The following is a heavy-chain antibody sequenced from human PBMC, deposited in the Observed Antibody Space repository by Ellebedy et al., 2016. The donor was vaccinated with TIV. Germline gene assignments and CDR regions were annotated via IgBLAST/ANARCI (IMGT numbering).Heavy chain of an antibody. CDR3: AKTGSSGWFAFDI. CDR1: GYTLTELS. J-gene: IGHJ3*02. CDR2: FDPEDGET. Sequence: AASVKVSCKVSGYTLTELSMHWVRQAPGKGLEWMGGFDPEDGETIYAQKFQGRVTMTEDTSTDTAYMELSSLRSEDTAVYYCAKTGSSGWFAFDIWGQGTMVTVSS. D-gene: IGHD6-19*01. V-gene: IGHV1-24*01.